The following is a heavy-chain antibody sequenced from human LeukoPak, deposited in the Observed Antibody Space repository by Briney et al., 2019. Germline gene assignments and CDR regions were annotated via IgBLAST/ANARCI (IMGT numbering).Heavy chain of an antibody. D-gene: IGHD6-13*01. V-gene: IGHV4-34*01. CDR2: INHSGST. J-gene: IGHJ4*02. CDR1: GGSSSGYY. Sequence: SETLSLTCAVYGGSSSGYYWSWIRQPPGKGLEWIGEINHSGSTNYNPSLKSRVSISVDSSKNQFSLKVSSVTAADTAVYYCARGSDTAAGLYWGQGTLVTVSS. CDR3: ARGSDTAAGLY.